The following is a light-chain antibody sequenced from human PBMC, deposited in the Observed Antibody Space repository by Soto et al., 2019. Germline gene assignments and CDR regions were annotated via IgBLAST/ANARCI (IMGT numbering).Light chain of an antibody. V-gene: IGLV1-40*01. CDR1: RSNIGAGYD. Sequence: QSVLTQPPSVSGAPGQRVTISCTGSRSNIGAGYDVHWYQQLPGTAPKLLIYGNSNRPSGVPDRFSGSKSGTSASLAITGLQAEDEADYYCQSYDSSLSALIFGTGTKLTVL. CDR2: GNS. CDR3: QSYDSSLSALI. J-gene: IGLJ1*01.